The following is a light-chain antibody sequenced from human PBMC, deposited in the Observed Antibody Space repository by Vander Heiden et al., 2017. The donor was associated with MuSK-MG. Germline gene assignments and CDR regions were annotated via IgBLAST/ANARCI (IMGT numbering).Light chain of an antibody. CDR3: SSYTSSSNVV. CDR1: SSDVGGYNY. V-gene: IGLV2-14*01. Sequence: QSALTQPASGSGSPGQSITISCTGTSSDVGGYNYVSWYQQHPGKAHKLMVYEVSKRPSGVSNRCSGSKSGNTASLTISGRKAEDEADYYCSSYTSSSNVVFGGGTKLTVL. J-gene: IGLJ2*01. CDR2: EVS.